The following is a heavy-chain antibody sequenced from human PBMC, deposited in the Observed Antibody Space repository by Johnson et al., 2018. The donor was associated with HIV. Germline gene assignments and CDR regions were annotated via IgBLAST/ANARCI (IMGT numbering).Heavy chain of an antibody. CDR2: VFSGGST. D-gene: IGHD6-19*01. CDR1: GFTVSSNY. CDR3: ARGKKQWLDEDAFDI. V-gene: IGHV3-66*01. J-gene: IGHJ3*02. Sequence: MHLVESGGGLVQPGGSLRLSCAASGFTVSSNYMSWVRQAPGKGLEWVSIVFSGGSTYYADSVKGRFTISRDNSKNTLYLQMNSLRAEDTAVYYCARGKKQWLDEDAFDIWGQGTMVTVSS.